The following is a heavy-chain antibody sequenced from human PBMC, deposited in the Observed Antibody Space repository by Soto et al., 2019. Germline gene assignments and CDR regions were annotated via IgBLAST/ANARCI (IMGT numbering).Heavy chain of an antibody. CDR1: GFTFSRYS. CDR3: ARESEDLTSNFDY. V-gene: IGHV3-21*01. Sequence: GGSLRLSCASSGFTFSRYSMNWVRQAPGKGLEWVSSISSTTNYIYYADSMKGRFTVSRDNAKNSVYLEMNSLSAEDTAVYYCARESEDLTSNFDYWGQGTLVTVSS. CDR2: ISSTTNYI. J-gene: IGHJ4*02.